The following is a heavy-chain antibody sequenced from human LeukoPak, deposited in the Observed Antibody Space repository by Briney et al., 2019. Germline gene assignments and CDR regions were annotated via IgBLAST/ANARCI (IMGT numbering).Heavy chain of an antibody. V-gene: IGHV4-31*03. CDR1: RGSITSGRYY. Sequence: RTSETLSLTSIVSRGSITSGRYYWTWIRQYPEKGLEWIGYSYYTGSTHYKPSLKSRAAISLDKTKNQFSLNLTSATAADTAGYYCARATYYLLTGYYLDSWGQGTLVTVSS. CDR2: SYYTGST. CDR3: ARATYYLLTGYYLDS. D-gene: IGHD3-9*01. J-gene: IGHJ4*02.